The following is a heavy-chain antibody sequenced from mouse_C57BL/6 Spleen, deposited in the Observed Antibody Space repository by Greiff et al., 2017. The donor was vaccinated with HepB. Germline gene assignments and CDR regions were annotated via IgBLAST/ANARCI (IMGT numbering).Heavy chain of an antibody. CDR2: INTGSGSN. Sequence: QVQLQQSGAELVRPGTSVKVSCKASGYAFTNYLIEWVKQRPGQGLEWIGVINTGSGSNNYNEKLKGKETLTADKSSSTAYMQLSRLTSEDSAVYFCARGYDYDAYLRFAYWGQGTLVTVSA. J-gene: IGHJ3*01. CDR1: GYAFTNYL. CDR3: ARGYDYDAYLRFAY. V-gene: IGHV1-54*01. D-gene: IGHD2-4*01.